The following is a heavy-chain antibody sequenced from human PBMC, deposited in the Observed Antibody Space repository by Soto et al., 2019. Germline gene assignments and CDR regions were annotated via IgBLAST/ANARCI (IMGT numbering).Heavy chain of an antibody. J-gene: IGHJ4*02. CDR3: ARGWGYDSTDYYYAY. D-gene: IGHD3-22*01. V-gene: IGHV1-69*01. CDR2: IIPIFGTA. Sequence: QVQLVQSGAEVRKPGSSVRVSCKASGGSFNRHTISWVRQAPGQRLEWMGGIIPIFGTANHAQKFRGRVTIIADESTSTVYMELSSLRSDDTAIYYCARGWGYDSTDYYYAYWGQGTLVIVSS. CDR1: GGSFNRHT.